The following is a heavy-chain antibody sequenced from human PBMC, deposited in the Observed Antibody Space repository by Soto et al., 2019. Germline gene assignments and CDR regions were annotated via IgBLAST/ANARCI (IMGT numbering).Heavy chain of an antibody. CDR1: GYTFTSYA. V-gene: IGHV1-3*01. CDR2: INAGNGNT. J-gene: IGHJ4*02. D-gene: IGHD3-22*01. CDR3: ARESYYYDSSGYYY. Sequence: ASVKVSCKASGYTFTSYAMHWVRQAPGQRLEWMGWINAGNGNTKYSQKFQGRVTITRDTSASTAYMELSSLRSEGTAVYYCARESYYYDSSGYYYWGQGTLVTVSS.